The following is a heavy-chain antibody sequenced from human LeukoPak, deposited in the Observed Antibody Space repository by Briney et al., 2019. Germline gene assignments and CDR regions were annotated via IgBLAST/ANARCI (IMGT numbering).Heavy chain of an antibody. V-gene: IGHV3-53*01. D-gene: IGHD3-9*01. CDR2: IYNAGNT. J-gene: IGHJ4*02. CDR3: VSHSNTLTSYSFDY. Sequence: GGSLRLSCAASGLTVSGNSMSWVRQAPGKGLEWVSIIYNAGNTLYADSVKGRFTISRDNSKNTLSLQMNSLRAEDTAVYYCVSHSNTLTSYSFDYWGQGTLVTVSS. CDR1: GLTVSGNS.